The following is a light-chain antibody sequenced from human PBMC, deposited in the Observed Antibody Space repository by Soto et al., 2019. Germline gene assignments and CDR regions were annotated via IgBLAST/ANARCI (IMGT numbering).Light chain of an antibody. CDR3: ATWDSSLIAGL. CDR2: DNN. J-gene: IGLJ2*01. V-gene: IGLV1-51*01. Sequence: QSVLTQPPSVSAAPGQKVTISCSGSSSNIGNNDVSWYQHLPGTAPKLLIYDNNKRPSGIPDRFSGTKSGTSATLGITGLQTGDEADYYCATWDSSLIAGLFGGGTKLIVL. CDR1: SSNIGNND.